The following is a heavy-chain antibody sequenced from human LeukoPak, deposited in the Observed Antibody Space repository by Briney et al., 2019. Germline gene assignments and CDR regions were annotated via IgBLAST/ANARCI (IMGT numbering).Heavy chain of an antibody. CDR1: GGSFSDYY. Sequence: SETLSLTCAVYGGSFSDYYWSWIRQHPGKGLEWIGYIYYSGSTYYNPSLKSRVTISVDTSKNQFSLKLSSVTAADTAVYYCAREPDSGYYYYGMDVWGQGTTVTVSS. CDR2: IYYSGST. CDR3: AREPDSGYYYYGMDV. V-gene: IGHV4-31*11. D-gene: IGHD1-26*01. J-gene: IGHJ6*02.